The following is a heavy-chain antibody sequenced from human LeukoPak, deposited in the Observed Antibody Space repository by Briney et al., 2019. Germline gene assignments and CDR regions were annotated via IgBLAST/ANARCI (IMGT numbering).Heavy chain of an antibody. Sequence: PSETLSLTCTVSGGSISGYYWSWIRQSPGKGLVWIGYIYYSGSTNYNPSLKSRVTISVDMSKNQFSLKMSSVTAADTALYYCARHFTYYYDSSGYPRDACDIWGQGTMVTVSS. CDR1: GGSISGYY. J-gene: IGHJ3*02. V-gene: IGHV4-59*08. CDR3: ARHFTYYYDSSGYPRDACDI. D-gene: IGHD3-22*01. CDR2: IYYSGST.